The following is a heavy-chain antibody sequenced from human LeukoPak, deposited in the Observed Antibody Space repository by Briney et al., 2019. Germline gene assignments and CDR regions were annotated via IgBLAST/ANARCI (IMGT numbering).Heavy chain of an antibody. CDR3: AKAGVSSSWYLY. CDR2: IRYDGSNK. D-gene: IGHD6-13*01. CDR1: GFTFSSYG. J-gene: IGHJ4*02. Sequence: GGSLRLSCAASGFTFSSYGMSWVRQAPGKGLEWVAFIRYDGSNKYYADSVKGRFTISRDNSKNTLYLQMNSLRAEDTAVYYCAKAGVSSSWYLYWGQGTLVTVSS. V-gene: IGHV3-30*02.